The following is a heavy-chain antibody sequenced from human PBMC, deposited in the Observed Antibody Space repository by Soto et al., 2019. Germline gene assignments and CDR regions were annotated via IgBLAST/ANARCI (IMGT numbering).Heavy chain of an antibody. CDR2: ISYDGSNK. CDR1: GLTFNAYG. V-gene: IGHV3-30*18. CDR3: AKDLDISIAVAGYYYYYGMDV. J-gene: IGHJ6*02. Sequence: PGGSLRLSCAASGLTFNAYGMHWVRQAPSKGLGWVAVISYDGSNKYYGDSVKGRFTISRDNSKNTLYVQMNSLRSEDTAVYYCAKDLDISIAVAGYYYYYGMDVWGQGTTVTVSS. D-gene: IGHD6-19*01.